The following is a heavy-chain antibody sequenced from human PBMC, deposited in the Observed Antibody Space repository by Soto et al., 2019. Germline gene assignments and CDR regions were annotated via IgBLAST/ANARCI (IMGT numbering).Heavy chain of an antibody. CDR1: GFTFSSYG. Sequence: QVQLVESGGGVVQPGRSLRLSCAASGFTFSSYGMHWVRQAPGKGLEWVAVIWYDGSNKYYVDSVKGRFTISRDNSKNTLYLQMKSLRAEDTAVYYCARDHCSGGSCYSSGYYYYYYMDVWGKGTTVTVSS. V-gene: IGHV3-33*01. CDR2: IWYDGSNK. CDR3: ARDHCSGGSCYSSGYYYYYYMDV. J-gene: IGHJ6*03. D-gene: IGHD2-15*01.